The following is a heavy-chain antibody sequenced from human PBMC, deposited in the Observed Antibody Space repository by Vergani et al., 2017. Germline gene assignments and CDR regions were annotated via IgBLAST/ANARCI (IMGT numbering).Heavy chain of an antibody. Sequence: QVQLVQSGAEVKKPGSSVKVSCKASGGTFSSYAISWVRQAPGQGLEWMGWINPNSGGTNYAQKFQGRVTMTRDTSISTAYMELSRLRSDDTAVYYCARGAIAAAGTGYWGQGTLVTVSS. CDR1: GGTFSSYA. CDR3: ARGAIAAAGTGY. D-gene: IGHD6-13*01. CDR2: INPNSGGT. J-gene: IGHJ4*02. V-gene: IGHV1-2*02.